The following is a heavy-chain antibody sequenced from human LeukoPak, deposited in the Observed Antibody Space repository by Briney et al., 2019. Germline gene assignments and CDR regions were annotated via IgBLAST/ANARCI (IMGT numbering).Heavy chain of an antibody. D-gene: IGHD6-6*01. V-gene: IGHV4-59*12. CDR1: GGSINIYY. Sequence: PSEALSLTCTVSGGSINIYYWTWIRQPPGKGLEWIGYIYNSGSTNYNPSLKGRVTISIDTSKKQFSLRLRSVTAADTALYYCARESSTWNSFEYWGQGTAVTVSS. J-gene: IGHJ4*02. CDR3: ARESSTWNSFEY. CDR2: IYNSGST.